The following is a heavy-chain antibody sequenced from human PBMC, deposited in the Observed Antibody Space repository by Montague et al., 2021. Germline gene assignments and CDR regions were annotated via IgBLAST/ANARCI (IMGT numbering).Heavy chain of an antibody. V-gene: IGHV2-5*02. D-gene: IGHD6-13*01. CDR2: IFWDDDK. CDR1: GFSLATSGVG. CDR3: APKIAAHKAHDGFSF. Sequence: VKPTQTLTLTCTFSGFSLATSGVGVAWPRQPPGKALEWLALIFWDDDKRYSPSLKSRLTITKDTTKNQVVLTLTNMDPVDTATYFCAPKIAAHKAHDGFSFWGKGKVVTVSA. J-gene: IGHJ3*01.